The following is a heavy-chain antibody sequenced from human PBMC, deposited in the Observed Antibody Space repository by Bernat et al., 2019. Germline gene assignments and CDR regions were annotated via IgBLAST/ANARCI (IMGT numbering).Heavy chain of an antibody. CDR3: AREGDLYFDWSRLYCLDY. CDR1: GFTFSSYW. V-gene: IGHV3-7*01. Sequence: EVQLVESGGGLVQPGGSLRLSCAASGFTFSSYWMSWVRQAPGKGLERVANIKQDGSEKFYVDSVKGRITISRDNAKNSLYLQMNSLRAEDTAVYYCAREGDLYFDWSRLYCLDYWGQGTLVTVSS. D-gene: IGHD3-9*01. CDR2: IKQDGSEK. J-gene: IGHJ4*02.